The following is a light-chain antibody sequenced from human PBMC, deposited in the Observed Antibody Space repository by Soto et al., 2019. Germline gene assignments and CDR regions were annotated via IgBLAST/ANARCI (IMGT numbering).Light chain of an antibody. J-gene: IGLJ1*01. Sequence: QSVLRQPPSVSGTPGQRVTISCTGSSSNIGAGYDVHWYQQLPGTAPKLLIYGNSNRPSGVPDRFSGSKSGTSASLAITGLQAEDEADYYCQSYDSSLSGPYVFGTGTKLPVL. V-gene: IGLV1-40*01. CDR2: GNS. CDR3: QSYDSSLSGPYV. CDR1: SSNIGAGYD.